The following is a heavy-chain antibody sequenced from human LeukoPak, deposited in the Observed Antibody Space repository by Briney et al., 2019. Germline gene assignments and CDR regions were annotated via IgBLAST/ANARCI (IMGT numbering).Heavy chain of an antibody. J-gene: IGHJ4*02. CDR3: ARVPYSSSWYEGDHFDY. Sequence: PSETLSRTCAVYGGSCSGYYWSWIRQPPGKGLEWIGEINHSGSTNYNPSLKSRVTISVDTSKHQFSLKLSSVTAADPAVYYCARVPYSSSWYEGDHFDYWGQGTLVTVSS. D-gene: IGHD6-13*01. CDR1: GGSCSGYY. V-gene: IGHV4-34*01. CDR2: INHSGST.